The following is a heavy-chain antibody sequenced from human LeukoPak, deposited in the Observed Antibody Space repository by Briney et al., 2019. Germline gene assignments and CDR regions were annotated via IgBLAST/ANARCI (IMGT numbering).Heavy chain of an antibody. J-gene: IGHJ4*02. CDR3: ARGTVTETFDY. Sequence: PSGTLSLTCAVSGGSISSSNWWSWVRQPPGKGLEWIGEIYHSGSTNYNPSLKSRVTISVGRSKNQFSLKLSSVTAADTAVYYCARGTVTETFDYWGQGTLVTVSS. CDR2: IYHSGST. V-gene: IGHV4-4*02. D-gene: IGHD4-17*01. CDR1: GGSISSSNW.